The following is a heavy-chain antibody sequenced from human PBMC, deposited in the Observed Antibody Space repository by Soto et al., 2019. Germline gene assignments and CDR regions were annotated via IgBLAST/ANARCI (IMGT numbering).Heavy chain of an antibody. CDR2: IYYSGST. CDR1: GHSISSGGYY. Sequence: PSETLSLTCTVSGHSISSGGYYWSWVRQQPGKGLEWIGYIYYSGSTHFHPSLKSRATISMDASKTQFSLKLSSVTAADTAVYYCARDRWGGTFSGFDFWGQGSLVTVSS. V-gene: IGHV4-31*03. D-gene: IGHD3-10*01. CDR3: ARDRWGGTFSGFDF. J-gene: IGHJ4*02.